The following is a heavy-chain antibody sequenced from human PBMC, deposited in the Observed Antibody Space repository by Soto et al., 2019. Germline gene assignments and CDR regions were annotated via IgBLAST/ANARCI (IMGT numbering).Heavy chain of an antibody. D-gene: IGHD3-22*01. V-gene: IGHV1-46*01. CDR2: INPSGGST. J-gene: IGHJ4*02. Sequence: ASVKVSCKASGCTFTSYYMHWVRQAPGQGLKWMGIINPSGGSTSYAQKFQGRVTMTRDTSTSTVYMELSSLRSEDTAVYYCARGGTYYDSRGGFDYWGQGTLVTVSS. CDR1: GCTFTSYY. CDR3: ARGGTYYDSRGGFDY.